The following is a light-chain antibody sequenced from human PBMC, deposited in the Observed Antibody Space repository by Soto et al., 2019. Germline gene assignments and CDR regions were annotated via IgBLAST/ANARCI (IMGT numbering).Light chain of an antibody. Sequence: QAVVTQPPSASGSPGQSVAISCTGTTSDVGGYNYVSWYQQHPDKAPKLIIYEVSKRPSGVPDRFSGSKSGNTASLTVSGLQGEDEADYYCSSYVATNTLVFGGGTKLTVL. CDR1: TSDVGGYNY. V-gene: IGLV2-8*01. CDR3: SSYVATNTLV. CDR2: EVS. J-gene: IGLJ2*01.